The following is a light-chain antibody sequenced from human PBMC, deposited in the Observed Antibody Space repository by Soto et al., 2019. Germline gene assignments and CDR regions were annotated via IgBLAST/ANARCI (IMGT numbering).Light chain of an antibody. CDR3: CSYAGSYTWV. CDR2: DVT. V-gene: IGLV2-11*01. J-gene: IGLJ3*02. Sequence: QSALTQPRSVSGSPGQSVTISCTGTSSDVGGYNYVSWYQHHPGKAPKVMIYDVTKRPSGVPDRFSGSKSGNTASLTISGLKAEDEADYYCCSYAGSYTWVFGGGTQLTVL. CDR1: SSDVGGYNY.